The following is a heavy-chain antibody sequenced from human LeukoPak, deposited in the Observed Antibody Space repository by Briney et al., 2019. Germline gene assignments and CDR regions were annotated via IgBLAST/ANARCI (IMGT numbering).Heavy chain of an antibody. CDR2: IRYDGGNK. V-gene: IGHV3-30*02. D-gene: IGHD3-16*01. CDR1: GFTFSSYG. Sequence: PGGSLRLSCAASGFTFSSYGMHWVRQAPGKGLEWVAFIRYDGGNKYYADSVKGRFTISRDNSKNTLYLQMNSLRAEDTAVYYCAKDNVFNGPDYWGQGTLVTVSS. CDR3: AKDNVFNGPDY. J-gene: IGHJ4*02.